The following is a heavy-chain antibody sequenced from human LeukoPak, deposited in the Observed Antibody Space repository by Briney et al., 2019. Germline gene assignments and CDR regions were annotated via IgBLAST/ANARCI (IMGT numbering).Heavy chain of an antibody. CDR2: IRQDGDTK. Sequence: GGSLRLSCAASGFTFSSYWVSWVRQAPGKGLEWVANIRQDGDTKYYVDSVKGRFTISRDNAMNSLYLQMNSLRAEDTAIYYCARSLPYGTTWYGRSDFWGQGTLVTVSS. J-gene: IGHJ4*02. D-gene: IGHD6-13*01. V-gene: IGHV3-7*03. CDR3: ARSLPYGTTWYGRSDF. CDR1: GFTFSSYW.